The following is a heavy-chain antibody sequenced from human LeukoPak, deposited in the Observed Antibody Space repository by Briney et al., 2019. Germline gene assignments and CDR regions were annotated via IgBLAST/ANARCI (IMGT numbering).Heavy chain of an antibody. CDR2: INHSGST. Sequence: KSSETLSLTCAVYGGSFSGYYWSWIRQPPGKGLEWIGEINHSGSTNYNPSLKSRVTISVDTSKNQFSLKLSSVTAADTAVYYCARDPPLRFLEWLLYSPFDYWGQGTLVTVSS. J-gene: IGHJ4*02. CDR3: ARDPPLRFLEWLLYSPFDY. V-gene: IGHV4-34*01. CDR1: GGSFSGYY. D-gene: IGHD3-3*01.